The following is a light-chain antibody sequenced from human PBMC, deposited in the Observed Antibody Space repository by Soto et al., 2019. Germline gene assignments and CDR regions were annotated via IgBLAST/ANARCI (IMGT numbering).Light chain of an antibody. CDR1: QGISTY. Sequence: DIQMTQSPSSLSASVGDRVTITCRASQGISTYLAWYQQKPGKVPKLLIYAASTLQSGVPSRLSGSGSGTDFTLTISSLQPEDVATYYCQKYNSAPLTFGGGTKVEIK. CDR3: QKYNSAPLT. J-gene: IGKJ4*01. V-gene: IGKV1-27*01. CDR2: AAS.